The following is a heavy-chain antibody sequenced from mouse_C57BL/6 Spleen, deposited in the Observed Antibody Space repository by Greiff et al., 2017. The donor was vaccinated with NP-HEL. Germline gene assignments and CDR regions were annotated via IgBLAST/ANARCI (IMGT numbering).Heavy chain of an antibody. CDR2: ISGGGGNT. D-gene: IGHD3-2*02. J-gene: IGHJ4*01. CDR3: AREGQLRLRYAMDY. V-gene: IGHV5-9*01. CDR1: GFTFSSYT. Sequence: EVQGVESGGGLVKPGGSLKLSCAASGFTFSSYTMSWVRQTPEKRLEWVATISGGGGNTYYPDSVKGRFTISRDNAKNTLYLQMSSLRSEDTALYYCAREGQLRLRYAMDYWGQGTSVTVSS.